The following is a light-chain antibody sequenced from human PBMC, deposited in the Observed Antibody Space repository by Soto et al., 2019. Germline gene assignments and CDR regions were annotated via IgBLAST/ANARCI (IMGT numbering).Light chain of an antibody. J-gene: IGKJ1*01. CDR1: QSISSY. V-gene: IGKV1-39*01. Sequence: DIQMTQSPSSLSASVGDRVTITCRASQSISSYLNWYQQKPGKAPKHLIYAASSLQSGVPSRFSGSGSGTDFTHTSSSLQPEDFATYYCQQSYSTPEWTFGQGTKVEIQ. CDR3: QQSYSTPEWT. CDR2: AAS.